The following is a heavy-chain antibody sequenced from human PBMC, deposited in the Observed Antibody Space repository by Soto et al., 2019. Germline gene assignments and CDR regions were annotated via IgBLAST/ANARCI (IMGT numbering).Heavy chain of an antibody. J-gene: IGHJ4*02. CDR2: IWYDGSNK. D-gene: IGHD2-2*01. CDR3: ARTASAAPYYFDY. Sequence: QVQLVESGGGVVQPGRSLGLSCAASGFTFSSYGMHWVRQAPGKGLEWVAVIWYDGSNKYYADSVKGRFTISRDNSKNALYLQMNSLRVEDTAVYYCARTASAAPYYFDYWGQGTLVTVSS. V-gene: IGHV3-33*01. CDR1: GFTFSSYG.